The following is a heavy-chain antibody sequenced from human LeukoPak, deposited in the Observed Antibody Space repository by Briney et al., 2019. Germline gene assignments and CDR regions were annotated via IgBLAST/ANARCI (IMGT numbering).Heavy chain of an antibody. J-gene: IGHJ6*02. D-gene: IGHD6-6*01. CDR3: ARGPDDSQLAFYYYYGMDV. CDR1: GFTFSGYP. V-gene: IGHV3-30-3*01. CDR2: ISYDGSNK. Sequence: GGSLRLSCAASGFTFSGYPKHWVRQAPGKGLEWVAVISYDGSNKYYADSVKGRFTISRDNSKNTLYLQMNSLRAEDTAVYYCARGPDDSQLAFYYYYGMDVWGQGTTVTVSS.